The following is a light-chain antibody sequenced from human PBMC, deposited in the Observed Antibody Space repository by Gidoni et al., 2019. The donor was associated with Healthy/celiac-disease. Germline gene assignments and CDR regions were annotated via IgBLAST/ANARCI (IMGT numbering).Light chain of an antibody. V-gene: IGKV1-5*03. Sequence: DIQMTQSPSTLSASVGDRVTITCRASPSISSWLAWYQQKPGKAPKLLIYKASSLESGVPSRFSGSGSGTEFTLTSSSLQPDDFATYYCQQYNSYSRTFGGGTKVEIK. J-gene: IGKJ4*01. CDR1: PSISSW. CDR3: QQYNSYSRT. CDR2: KAS.